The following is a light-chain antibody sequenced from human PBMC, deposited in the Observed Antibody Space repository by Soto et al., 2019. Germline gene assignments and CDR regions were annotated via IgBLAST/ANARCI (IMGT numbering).Light chain of an antibody. Sequence: QSVLPQPPSASGTPGQRVTISCSGSSSNIGINTVNWYQQLPGTAPKLLIYSNNQRPSGVPDRFSGSKSGTSASLAISGLQCEDEADYYCAAWDDSLNGRYVFGTGTKVTVL. V-gene: IGLV1-44*01. J-gene: IGLJ1*01. CDR2: SNN. CDR1: SSNIGINT. CDR3: AAWDDSLNGRYV.